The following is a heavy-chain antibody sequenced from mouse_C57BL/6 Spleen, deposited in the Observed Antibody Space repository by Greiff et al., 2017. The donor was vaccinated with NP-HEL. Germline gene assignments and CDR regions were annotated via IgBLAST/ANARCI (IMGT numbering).Heavy chain of an antibody. J-gene: IGHJ4*01. Sequence: EVKLVESGPGLVKPSQSLSLTCSVTGYSITSGYYWNWIRQFPGNKLEWMGYISYDGSNNYNPSLKNRISITRDTSKNQFFLKLNSVTTEDTATYYCARDLDYYYGSSSYYAMDYWGQGTSVTVSS. D-gene: IGHD1-1*01. CDR1: GYSITSGYY. V-gene: IGHV3-6*01. CDR3: ARDLDYYYGSSSYYAMDY. CDR2: ISYDGSN.